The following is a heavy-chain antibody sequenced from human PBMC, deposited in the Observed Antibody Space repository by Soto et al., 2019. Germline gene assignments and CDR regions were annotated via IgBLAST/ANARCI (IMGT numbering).Heavy chain of an antibody. V-gene: IGHV3-30*18. D-gene: IGHD6-13*01. CDR3: AKDQAADFPHYFDY. CDR1: GFTFSSYG. Sequence: QVQLVESGGGVVQPGRSLRLSCAASGFTFSSYGMHWVRQAPGKGLEWVAVISYDGSNKYYADSVKGRFTISRDNSKNTLYLQMNSLRAEDTAVYYCAKDQAADFPHYFDYWGQGTLVTVSS. CDR2: ISYDGSNK. J-gene: IGHJ4*02.